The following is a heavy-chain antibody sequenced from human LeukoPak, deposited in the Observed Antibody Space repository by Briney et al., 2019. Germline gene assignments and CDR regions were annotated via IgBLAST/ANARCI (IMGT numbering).Heavy chain of an antibody. CDR1: GYTFTSYY. J-gene: IGHJ3*02. Sequence: ASVKVSCKASGYTFTSYYIHWVRQAPGQGLEWMGWINPNSGGTFYGQTFQGRITMARDTSISTAYMELSRLTFDDTAVYYCARVGAFDYDSSSPIKGAFDMWGQGTMVTVS. CDR3: ARVGAFDYDSSSPIKGAFDM. D-gene: IGHD3-22*01. CDR2: INPNSGGT. V-gene: IGHV1-2*02.